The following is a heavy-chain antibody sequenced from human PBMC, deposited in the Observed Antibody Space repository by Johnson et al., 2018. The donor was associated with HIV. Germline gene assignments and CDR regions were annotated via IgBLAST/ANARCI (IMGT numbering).Heavy chain of an antibody. CDR1: GFTFSSYD. CDR2: IGTAGDT. Sequence: VQLVESGGGVVRPGGSLRLSCAASGFTFSSYDMHWVRQATGKGLEWVSAIGTAGDTYYPGSVKGRFTISRDNAKKSLYLQMNSLRAGDTAVYYCARGKGWLYAFDMWGQGTMVTVSS. V-gene: IGHV3-13*01. D-gene: IGHD3-22*01. J-gene: IGHJ3*02. CDR3: ARGKGWLYAFDM.